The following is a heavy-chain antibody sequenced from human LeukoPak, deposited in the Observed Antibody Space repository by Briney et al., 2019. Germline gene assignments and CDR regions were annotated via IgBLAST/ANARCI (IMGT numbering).Heavy chain of an antibody. CDR1: GGSISSYY. CDR3: ASTGIAAAGSGNYFDY. V-gene: IGHV4-59*12. CDR2: IYYSGST. D-gene: IGHD6-13*01. J-gene: IGHJ4*02. Sequence: NPSETLSLTCTVSGGSISSYYWSWLRQPPGKGLEWIGYIYYSGSTNYNPSLKSRVTISVDTSKNQFSLKLSSVTAADTAVYYCASTGIAAAGSGNYFDYWGQGTLVTVSS.